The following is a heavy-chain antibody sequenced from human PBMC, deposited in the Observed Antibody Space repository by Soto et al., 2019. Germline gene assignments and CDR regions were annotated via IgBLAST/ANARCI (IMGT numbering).Heavy chain of an antibody. CDR1: GGSISSGGYS. D-gene: IGHD2-21*02. J-gene: IGHJ6*02. CDR2: IYHSGST. CDR3: ARDLCCYCGTDCYPLDF. Sequence: SXTLSLTCAVSGGSISSGGYSWSWIRQPPGKGLEWIGYIYHSGSTYYNPSLKSRVTISVDRSKNQFSLKLSSVTAADTALYYCARDLCCYCGTDCYPLDFWGQGTTVTVSS. V-gene: IGHV4-30-2*01.